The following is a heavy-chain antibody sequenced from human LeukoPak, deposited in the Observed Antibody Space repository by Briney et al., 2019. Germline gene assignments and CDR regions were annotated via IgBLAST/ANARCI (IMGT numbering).Heavy chain of an antibody. J-gene: IGHJ4*02. D-gene: IGHD5-18*01. CDR1: GGSFSGYY. Sequence: KSSETLSLTCAVYGGSFSGYYWSWIRQPPGKGLEWIGEINHSGSTNYNPPLKSRVTISVDTSKNQFSLKLSSVTAADTAVYYCARRRRYSYGPLGCFDYWGQGTLVTVSS. CDR3: ARRRRYSYGPLGCFDY. V-gene: IGHV4-34*01. CDR2: INHSGST.